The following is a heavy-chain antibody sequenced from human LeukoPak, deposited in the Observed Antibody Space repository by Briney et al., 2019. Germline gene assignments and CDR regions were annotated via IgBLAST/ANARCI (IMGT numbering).Heavy chain of an antibody. CDR3: ARYSVVVAASADY. V-gene: IGHV4-34*01. J-gene: IGHJ4*02. Sequence: SWIRQPPGKGLEWIGEINHSGSTNYNPSLKSRVTISVDTSKNQFSLKLSSVTAADTAVHYCARYSVVVAASADYWGQGTLVTVSS. CDR2: INHSGST. D-gene: IGHD2-15*01.